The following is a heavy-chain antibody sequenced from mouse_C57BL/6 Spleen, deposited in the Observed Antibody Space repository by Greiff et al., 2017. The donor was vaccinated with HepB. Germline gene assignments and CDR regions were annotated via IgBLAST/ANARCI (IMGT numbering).Heavy chain of an antibody. CDR1: GYAFSSSW. CDR2: SYPGDGDT. CDR3: ASITTVVGWYFDV. J-gene: IGHJ1*03. Sequence: VQLQQSGPELVKPGASVKISCKASGYAFSSSWMNWVKQRPGKGLEWIGRSYPGDGDTNYNGKFKGKATLTADKSSSTAYMQLSSLTSEDSAVYFCASITTVVGWYFDVWGTGTTVTVSS. V-gene: IGHV1-82*01. D-gene: IGHD1-1*01.